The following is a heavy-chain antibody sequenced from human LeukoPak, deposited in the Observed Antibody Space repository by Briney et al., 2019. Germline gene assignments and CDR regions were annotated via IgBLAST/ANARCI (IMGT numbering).Heavy chain of an antibody. CDR1: GGSISSNNW. CDR2: IYHSGSP. D-gene: IGHD1-1*01. V-gene: IGHV4-4*02. J-gene: IGHJ4*02. CDR3: ARVNINNWHSCDY. Sequence: SETLSLTCAVSGGSISSNNWWGWVRQPPGKGLEWIGEIYHSGSPNYNPSLKSRVTISVDKSRNHFSLSLSSVTAADTAVYYCARVNINNWHSCDYWGQGTLVTVSS.